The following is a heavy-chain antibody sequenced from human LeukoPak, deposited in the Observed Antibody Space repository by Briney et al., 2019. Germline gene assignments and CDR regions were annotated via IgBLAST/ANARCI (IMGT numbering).Heavy chain of an antibody. V-gene: IGHV1-2*02. CDR2: INLNSGVT. CDR3: ARRGVELPGYYYYMDA. D-gene: IGHD1-7*01. J-gene: IGHJ6*03. Sequence: ASVKVSCKASGYTITGYHMGWVRQTPGQGLEWMGWINLNSGVTNYAQKFQGRVTMTRDTSISTVYLELSSLTSDDTAVYYCARRGVELPGYYYYMDAWGKGTTVTVSS. CDR1: GYTITGYH.